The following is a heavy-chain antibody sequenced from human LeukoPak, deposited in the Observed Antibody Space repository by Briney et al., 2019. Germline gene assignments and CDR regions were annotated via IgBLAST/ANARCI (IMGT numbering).Heavy chain of an antibody. CDR3: ATIAAAGRYYYYYMDV. J-gene: IGHJ6*03. Sequence: ASVKVSCKASGGTFSSYAISWVRQAPGQGLEWMGGIIPIFGTANYAQKFQGRVTITTDESTSTAYMELSSLRSEDTAVYYRATIAAAGRYYYYYMDVWGKGTTVTVSS. CDR1: GGTFSSYA. CDR2: IIPIFGTA. V-gene: IGHV1-69*05. D-gene: IGHD6-13*01.